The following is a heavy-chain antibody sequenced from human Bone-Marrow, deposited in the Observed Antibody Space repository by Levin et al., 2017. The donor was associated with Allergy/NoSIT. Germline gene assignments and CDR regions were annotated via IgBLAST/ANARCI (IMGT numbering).Heavy chain of an antibody. CDR2: ISSSISYI. J-gene: IGHJ6*02. V-gene: IGHV3-21*01. CDR3: ARVADYYYYGMDV. Sequence: PGGSLRLSCAASGFTFSSYSMNWVRQAPGKGLEWVSFISSSISYIYYADSVKGRFTISRDNAKNSLYLQMNSLRAEDTAVYYCARVADYYYYGMDVWGQGTTVTVSS. CDR1: GFTFSSYS.